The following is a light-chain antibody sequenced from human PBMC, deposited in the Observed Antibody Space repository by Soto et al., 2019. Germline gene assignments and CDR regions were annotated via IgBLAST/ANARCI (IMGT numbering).Light chain of an antibody. V-gene: IGKV1-39*01. Sequence: DIEMTQSPSSLSASVGDRVTLTCRASENIRTYLNWYQHKPGKAPNLLIYGASTLQSGVPSRFSGSGSGTDFTLTISRLQPEDFATYYCQESYSAPEFTFGGGTKV. J-gene: IGKJ4*01. CDR2: GAS. CDR1: ENIRTY. CDR3: QESYSAPEFT.